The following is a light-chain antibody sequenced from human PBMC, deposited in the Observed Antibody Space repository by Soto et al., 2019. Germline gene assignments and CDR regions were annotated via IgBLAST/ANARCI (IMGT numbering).Light chain of an antibody. J-gene: IGLJ3*02. Sequence: QSVLTQPPSASGTPGQRVTISCSGSSSNIGSYYVYWFQQVPGTAPKLLIYKNNQRPSGVPARISAAKSGTSASLVISGLRAEDEAYYYSATWDDIVRGVFGGGTKLTVL. CDR1: SSNIGSYY. CDR3: ATWDDIVRGV. CDR2: KNN. V-gene: IGLV1-47*01.